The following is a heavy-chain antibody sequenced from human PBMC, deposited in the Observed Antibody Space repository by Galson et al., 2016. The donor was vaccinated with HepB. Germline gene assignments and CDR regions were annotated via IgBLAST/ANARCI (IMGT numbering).Heavy chain of an antibody. CDR2: ISSSGSTK. J-gene: IGHJ6*02. Sequence: SLRLSCAASGFTFSDYYMTWIRQAPGKGLEWVSYISSSGSTKFYADSVKGRFTISRGNAKNSLYLQMNSLRAEDTAVYYCVRRRTYYYGFDVWGQGTTVTVSS. V-gene: IGHV3-11*01. CDR1: GFTFSDYY. CDR3: VRRRTYYYGFDV.